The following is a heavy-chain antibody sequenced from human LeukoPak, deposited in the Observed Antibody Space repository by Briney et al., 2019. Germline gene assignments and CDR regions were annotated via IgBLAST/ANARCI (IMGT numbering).Heavy chain of an antibody. V-gene: IGHV4-34*01. CDR2: INHSGST. CDR1: GGSFGGYY. J-gene: IGHJ4*02. D-gene: IGHD4-23*01. Sequence: PSETLPLTCAVYGGSFGGYYWSWIRQPPGKGLEWIGEINHSGSTNYNPSLKSRVTISVDTSKNQFSLKLSSVTAADTAVYYCARFPNYGGKDYWGQGTLVTVSS. CDR3: ARFPNYGGKDY.